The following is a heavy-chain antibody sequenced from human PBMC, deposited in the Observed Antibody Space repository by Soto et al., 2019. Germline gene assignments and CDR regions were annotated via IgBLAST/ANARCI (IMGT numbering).Heavy chain of an antibody. CDR2: INHSGST. V-gene: IGHV4-34*01. Sequence: SETLSLTCSVYGGSFSGYYWSWIRQPTGTWLEWIGEINHSGSTNYNPSLKSRVTISVDTSKNRFYLKLSSVTSADTAVYYCARGRRGYCSGGSCYGFGVNGMDVWGQGTTVTVSS. D-gene: IGHD2-15*01. J-gene: IGHJ6*02. CDR1: GGSFSGYY. CDR3: ARGRRGYCSGGSCYGFGVNGMDV.